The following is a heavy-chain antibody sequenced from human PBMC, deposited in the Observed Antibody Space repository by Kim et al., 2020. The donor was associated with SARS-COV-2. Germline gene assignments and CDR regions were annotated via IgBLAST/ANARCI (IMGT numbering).Heavy chain of an antibody. J-gene: IGHJ4*02. V-gene: IGHV3-23*01. CDR3: AKQLIGARGYFDY. CDR1: GFAISSYT. CDR2: LNARGDST. D-gene: IGHD1-1*01. Sequence: GGSLRLSCAASGFAISSYTMSWVRQAPGKGLEWVSALNARGDSTYNGDSVKGRFIISRDNSKNTLYLQMHSLRAEDTAVYYCAKQLIGARGYFDYWGQGTLVTVSS.